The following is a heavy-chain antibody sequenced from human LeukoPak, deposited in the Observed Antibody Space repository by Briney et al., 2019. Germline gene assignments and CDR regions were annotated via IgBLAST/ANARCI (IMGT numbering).Heavy chain of an antibody. CDR3: ATLGVVQGSYFLDY. CDR2: IKQDGSEK. J-gene: IGHJ4*02. CDR1: GFTFSSYW. V-gene: IGHV3-7*01. D-gene: IGHD1-26*01. Sequence: QPGGSLRLSCAASGFTFSSYWMSWVRQAPGKGLEWVANIKQDGSEKYYVDSVKGRFTISRDNSKNTLYLQMNSLRAEDTAVYYCATLGVVQGSYFLDYWGQGTLVTVSS.